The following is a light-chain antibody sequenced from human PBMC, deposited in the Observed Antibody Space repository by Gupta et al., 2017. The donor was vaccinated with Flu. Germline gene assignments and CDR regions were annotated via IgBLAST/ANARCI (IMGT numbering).Light chain of an antibody. Sequence: SVTISCTGSSSDVGGYNYVSWYQQHPGKAPQLMIYEVNKRPSGVPGRFSGSKSGNTASLTVSGLQAEDEADYYCSSYSGRNTYVFGTGTQVTVL. J-gene: IGLJ1*01. CDR3: SSYSGRNTYV. V-gene: IGLV2-8*01. CDR2: EVN. CDR1: SSDVGGYNY.